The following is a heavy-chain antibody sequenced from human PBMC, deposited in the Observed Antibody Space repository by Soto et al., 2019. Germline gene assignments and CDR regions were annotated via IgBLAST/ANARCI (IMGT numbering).Heavy chain of an antibody. D-gene: IGHD2-21*02. CDR3: AKSPYWGGDCFVFYFDD. CDR2: ISGRGGTT. CDR1: GFTFSSFA. J-gene: IGHJ4*02. Sequence: EVQLLESGGGLVQPGGSLRLSCAASGFTFSSFAVTWVRQAPGKGLEWVSAISGRGGTTYYADSVKGRFTISRDNSKNALYLQMNSLGAEDTAVDYWAKSPYWGGDCFVFYFDDWGQGTLVTVSS. V-gene: IGHV3-23*01.